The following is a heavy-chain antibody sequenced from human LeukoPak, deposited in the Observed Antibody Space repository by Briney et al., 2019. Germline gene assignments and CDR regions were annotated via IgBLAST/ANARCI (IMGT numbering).Heavy chain of an antibody. D-gene: IGHD3-10*01. V-gene: IGHV3-53*01. J-gene: IGHJ4*02. CDR1: DFNINNNY. Sequence: GGSLRLSCVVSDFNINNNYMNWVRQAPGKGLEWVSLIDNFGSIYYRASVKGRFTISRDISKSTLYLQMNTLSAEDTAVYYCVGGTYYGSGGRPGYFDHWGQGILVTVSS. CDR3: VGGTYYGSGGRPGYFDH. CDR2: IDNFGSI.